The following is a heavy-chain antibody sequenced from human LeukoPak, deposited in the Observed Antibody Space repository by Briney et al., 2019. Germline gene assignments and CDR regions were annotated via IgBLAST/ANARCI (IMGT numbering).Heavy chain of an antibody. CDR2: IYYSGST. D-gene: IGHD5-18*01. Sequence: SETLSLTCAVYGGSFSGYYWSWIRQPPGKGLEWIGYIYYSGSTNYNPSLKSRVTISVDTSKNQFSLNLSSVTAADTAVYYCARARGYSYGYPDYWGQGTLVTVSS. J-gene: IGHJ4*02. V-gene: IGHV4-34*11. CDR3: ARARGYSYGYPDY. CDR1: GGSFSGYY.